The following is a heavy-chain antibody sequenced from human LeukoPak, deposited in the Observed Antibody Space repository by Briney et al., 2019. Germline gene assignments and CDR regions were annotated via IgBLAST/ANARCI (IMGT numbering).Heavy chain of an antibody. CDR1: GFTFSTSS. CDR3: ARDYYGCFDY. D-gene: IGHD3-10*01. J-gene: IGHJ4*02. V-gene: IGHV3-48*02. CDR2: ISGSSSTI. Sequence: GGSLRLSRAASGFTFSTSSMNWVRQAPGKGLEWVSYISGSSSTIYYADSVKGRFTISRDNAKNSLYLQMNSLRDEDTAVYYCARDYYGCFDYWGQGILVTVSS.